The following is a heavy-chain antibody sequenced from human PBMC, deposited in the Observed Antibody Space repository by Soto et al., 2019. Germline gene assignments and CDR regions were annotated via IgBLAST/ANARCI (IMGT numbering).Heavy chain of an antibody. CDR1: GYTFTSYG. CDR2: ISAYNGNT. J-gene: IGHJ6*02. CDR3: ARYSKARFLEWLPSSSYYYYGMDV. V-gene: IGHV1-18*01. D-gene: IGHD3-3*01. Sequence: GASVKVSCKASGYTFTSYGISWVRQAPGQGLEWMGWISAYNGNTNYAQKLQGRVTMTTDTSTSTAYMELRSLRSDDTAVYYCARYSKARFLEWLPSSSYYYYGMDVWGQGTTVTSP.